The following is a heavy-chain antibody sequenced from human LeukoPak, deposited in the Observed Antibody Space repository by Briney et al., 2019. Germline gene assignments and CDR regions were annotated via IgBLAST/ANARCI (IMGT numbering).Heavy chain of an antibody. Sequence: SGTLSLTCTVSGSSTSSSYYGAWIRQPPGKGLEWIATISHSGSTYYNPSLKSRVTISADTSQNQHSLRLNSVTVADTAVYYCARVNTVMATFDYWGQGTPVTVSS. CDR2: ISHSGST. CDR3: ARVNTVMATFDY. D-gene: IGHD5-24*01. J-gene: IGHJ4*02. V-gene: IGHV4-38-2*02. CDR1: GSSTSSSYY.